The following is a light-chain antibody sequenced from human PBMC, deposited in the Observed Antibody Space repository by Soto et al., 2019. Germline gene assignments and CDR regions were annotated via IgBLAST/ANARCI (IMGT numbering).Light chain of an antibody. J-gene: IGLJ1*01. CDR2: EGS. CDR1: STAVGGYSL. Sequence: QSALTQPASVSGSPGQSITVSCTGTSTAVGGYSLVSWYHQNPGKAPKLVIYEGSKRPSGVSNRLSGFKSGNTASLTISGLQAEDEADYYCSSYTSSSTLVFGTGTKLTVL. CDR3: SSYTSSSTLV. V-gene: IGLV2-14*02.